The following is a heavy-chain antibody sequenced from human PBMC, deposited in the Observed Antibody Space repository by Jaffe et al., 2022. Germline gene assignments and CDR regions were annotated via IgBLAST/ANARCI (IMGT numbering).Heavy chain of an antibody. J-gene: IGHJ4*02. V-gene: IGHV1-8*01. Sequence: QVQLVQSGAEVKKPGASVKVSCKASGYTFTSYDINWVRQATGQGLEWMGWMNPNSGNTGYAQKFQGRVTMTRNTSISTAYMELSSLRSEDTAVYYCARGSVVQGTRLYYFDYWGQGTLVTVSS. CDR1: GYTFTSYD. CDR2: MNPNSGNT. D-gene: IGHD1-1*01. CDR3: ARGSVVQGTRLYYFDY.